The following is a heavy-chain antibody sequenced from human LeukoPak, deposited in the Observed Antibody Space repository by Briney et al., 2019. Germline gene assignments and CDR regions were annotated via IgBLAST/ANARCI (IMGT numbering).Heavy chain of an antibody. J-gene: IGHJ5*02. CDR1: GYTFTSYG. D-gene: IGHD2-2*01. CDR3: ARGRESVVVPACMGDWFDP. V-gene: IGHV1-18*01. CDR2: ISAYNGNT. Sequence: ASVKVSCKASGYTFTSYGISWVRQAPGQGLEWVGWISAYNGNTNYAQKLQGRVTMTTDTSTSTAYMELRSLRSDDTAVYYCARGRESVVVPACMGDWFDPWGQGTLVTGSS.